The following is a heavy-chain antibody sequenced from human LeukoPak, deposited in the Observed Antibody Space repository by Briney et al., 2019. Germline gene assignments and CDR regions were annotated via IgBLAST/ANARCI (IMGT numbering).Heavy chain of an antibody. CDR3: AKVKPLMVRGVNSARYYFDY. V-gene: IGHV3-23*01. Sequence: PGGSLRLSCAASGFTFSSYAMSWVRQAPGKGLEWVSAISGSGGSTYYADSVKGRFTISRDNSKNTLYLQMNSLRAEDTAVYYCAKVKPLMVRGVNSARYYFDYWGQGTLVTVSS. CDR2: ISGSGGST. CDR1: GFTFSSYA. J-gene: IGHJ4*02. D-gene: IGHD3-10*01.